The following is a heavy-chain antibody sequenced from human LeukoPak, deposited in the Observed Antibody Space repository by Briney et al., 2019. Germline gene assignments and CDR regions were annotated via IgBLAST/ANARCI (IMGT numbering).Heavy chain of an antibody. CDR1: GYTFTSYG. J-gene: IGHJ4*02. CDR2: ISAYNGNT. CDR3: ARERRYYDSSGYPDY. D-gene: IGHD3-22*01. V-gene: IGHV1-18*01. Sequence: ASVKVSCKASGYTFTSYGISWVRQAPGQGLEWIGWISAYNGNTNYAQKLQGRVTMTTDTSTSTAYMELRSLRSDDTAVYYCARERRYYDSSGYPDYWGQGTLVTVSS.